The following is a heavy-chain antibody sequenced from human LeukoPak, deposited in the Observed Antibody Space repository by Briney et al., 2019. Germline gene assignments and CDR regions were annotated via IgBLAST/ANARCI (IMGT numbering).Heavy chain of an antibody. CDR2: IDPSDSDT. CDR3: ARHTSDLDAFDA. V-gene: IGHV5-51*01. J-gene: IGHJ3*01. Sequence: GESLKVSCQCSGYRFSTYWIGWVRLMPGKGLEYMGMIDPSDSDTRYNPPFQGQVTISSDKSVSTAYLQWSSLKASDTAIYFCARHTSDLDAFDAWGQGTVVTVSS. D-gene: IGHD3-16*01. CDR1: GYRFSTYW.